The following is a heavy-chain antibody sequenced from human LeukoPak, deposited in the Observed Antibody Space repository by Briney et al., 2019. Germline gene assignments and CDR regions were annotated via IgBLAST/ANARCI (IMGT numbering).Heavy chain of an antibody. CDR2: ISAYNGNT. CDR3: ARVMTPYYGGNSGYFDY. Sequence: ASVKVSCKASGYTFTSYGISWVRQAPGQGLEWMGWISAYNGNTNYAQKLQGRVTMTTDTSTSTAYMELRSLRSDDTAVYYCARVMTPYYGGNSGYFDYWGQGTLVTVSS. V-gene: IGHV1-18*01. J-gene: IGHJ4*02. CDR1: GYTFTSYG. D-gene: IGHD4-23*01.